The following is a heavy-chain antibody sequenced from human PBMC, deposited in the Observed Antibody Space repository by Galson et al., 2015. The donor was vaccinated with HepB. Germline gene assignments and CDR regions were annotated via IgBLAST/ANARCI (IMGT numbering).Heavy chain of an antibody. CDR2: IGVNARRT. V-gene: IGHV3-23*01. J-gene: IGHJ4*02. CDR3: AKGTTDVDY. D-gene: IGHD1-1*01. CDR1: GFTFSSLG. Sequence: SLRLSCAATGFTFSSLGMTWVRQAPGKGLECVAAIGVNARRTDYADSVKGRFTISRDNSRNMLYLQMNNLRAEDTAVYYCAKGTTDVDYWGQGALVTVSP.